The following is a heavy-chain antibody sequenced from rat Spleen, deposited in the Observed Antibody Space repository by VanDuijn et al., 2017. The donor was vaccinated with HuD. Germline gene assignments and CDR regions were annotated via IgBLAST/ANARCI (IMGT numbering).Heavy chain of an antibody. CDR3: TGHGGLRNWFAS. V-gene: IGHV5S13*01. J-gene: IGHJ4*01. CDR1: GFTFSDYD. D-gene: IGHD1-11*01. Sequence: EVQLVESGGGLVQPGRSLKLSCAVSGFTFSDYDMAWVRQAPTKGLEWIASISTCGDNTYYRDSVKGRFTISRDDAENTPYLQMDSRRSEDTATYYCTGHGGLRNWFASWGQGASVTVSS. CDR2: ISTCGDNT.